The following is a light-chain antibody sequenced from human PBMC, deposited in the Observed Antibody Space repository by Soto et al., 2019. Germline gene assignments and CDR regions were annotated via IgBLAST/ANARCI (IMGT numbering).Light chain of an antibody. Sequence: DIQMTQSPSTLSASVGDRVTITCRASQSVSSWLAWFQQKPGKAPDLLIYDASTLQSGVPSRFSGSGSGTEFTLTISSLQPEDFATYYCQQLNSYPTFGQGTKVDIK. CDR2: DAS. V-gene: IGKV1-5*01. CDR1: QSVSSW. CDR3: QQLNSYPT. J-gene: IGKJ1*01.